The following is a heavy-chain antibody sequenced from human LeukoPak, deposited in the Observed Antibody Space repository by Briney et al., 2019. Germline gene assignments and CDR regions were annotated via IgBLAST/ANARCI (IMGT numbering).Heavy chain of an antibody. D-gene: IGHD3-22*01. CDR2: IIPIFGTA. Sequence: ASVKVSCKASGGTFSSYAISWVRQAPGQGLEWMGGIIPIFGTANYAQKFQGRVTITADESTSTAYMGLSSLRSEDTAVYYCASYDSSGYYPYYFDYWGQGTLVTVSS. V-gene: IGHV1-69*13. CDR1: GGTFSSYA. J-gene: IGHJ4*02. CDR3: ASYDSSGYYPYYFDY.